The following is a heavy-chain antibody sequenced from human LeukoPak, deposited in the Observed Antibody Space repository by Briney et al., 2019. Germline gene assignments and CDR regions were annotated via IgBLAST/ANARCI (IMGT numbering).Heavy chain of an antibody. Sequence: GGSLRLSCAASGFIFSASAVHWVRQASGKGLEWVGRIRSKANSYATAYAASVKGRFTISRDDSKNTAYLQMDSLKTEDTAVYYCTRYSDYGSGRPPFMDVWGQGTTVVVSS. CDR1: GFIFSASA. V-gene: IGHV3-73*01. CDR2: IRSKANSYAT. D-gene: IGHD3-10*01. CDR3: TRYSDYGSGRPPFMDV. J-gene: IGHJ6*02.